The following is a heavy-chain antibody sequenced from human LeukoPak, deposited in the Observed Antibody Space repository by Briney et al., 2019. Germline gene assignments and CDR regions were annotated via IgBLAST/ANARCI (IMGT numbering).Heavy chain of an antibody. Sequence: PSETLSLICAVYGGSFSGYYWSWIRQPPGKGLEWIGEINHSGSTNYNPSLKSRVTISVDTSKNQFSLKLSSVTAADTAVYYCARANSNYGYYYYSMDVWGHGTTVTVSS. J-gene: IGHJ6*02. D-gene: IGHD4-11*01. CDR1: GGSFSGYY. CDR2: INHSGST. V-gene: IGHV4-34*01. CDR3: ARANSNYGYYYYSMDV.